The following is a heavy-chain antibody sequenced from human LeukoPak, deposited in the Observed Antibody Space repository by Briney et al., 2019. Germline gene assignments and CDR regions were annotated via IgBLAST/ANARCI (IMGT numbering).Heavy chain of an antibody. J-gene: IGHJ4*02. Sequence: ASVKVSCKASRYTFTGYYMHWVRQAPGQGLEWMGWINPNSGGTNYAQKFQGRVTMTRDTSISTAYMELSRLRSDDTAVYYCARGKGSYYPDFDYWGQGTLVTVSS. CDR3: ARGKGSYYPDFDY. CDR1: RYTFTGYY. D-gene: IGHD1-26*01. V-gene: IGHV1-2*02. CDR2: INPNSGGT.